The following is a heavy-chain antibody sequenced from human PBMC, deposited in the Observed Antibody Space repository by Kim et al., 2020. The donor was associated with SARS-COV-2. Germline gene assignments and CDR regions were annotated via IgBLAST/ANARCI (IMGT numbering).Heavy chain of an antibody. CDR1: GFTFSSYA. J-gene: IGHJ3*02. V-gene: IGHV3-23*01. D-gene: IGHD3-22*01. CDR2: ISGSGGST. Sequence: GGSLRLSCAASGFTFSSYAMSWVRQAPGKGLEWVSAISGSGGSTYYADSVKGRFTISRDNSKNTLYLQMNSLRAEDTAVYYCAKHLYDSSGYYSDAFDIWGQGTMVTVSS. CDR3: AKHLYDSSGYYSDAFDI.